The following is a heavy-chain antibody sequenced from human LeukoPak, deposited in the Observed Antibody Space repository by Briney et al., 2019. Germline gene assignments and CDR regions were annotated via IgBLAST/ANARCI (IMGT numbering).Heavy chain of an antibody. Sequence: GESLKISCKGSGYRFGSYWIAWVRQMPGKGLEWMGIIYPGDSDTRYSPSFQGQVTISVDKSISTAYLQWSSLKASDTAVYYCARETNNRFDPWGQGTLVTVSS. CDR3: ARETNNRFDP. J-gene: IGHJ5*02. V-gene: IGHV5-51*01. CDR2: IYPGDSDT. CDR1: GYRFGSYW. D-gene: IGHD1/OR15-1a*01.